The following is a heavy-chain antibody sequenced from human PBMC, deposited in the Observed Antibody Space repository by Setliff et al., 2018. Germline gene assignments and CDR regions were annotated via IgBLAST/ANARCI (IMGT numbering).Heavy chain of an antibody. V-gene: IGHV3-7*01. D-gene: IGHD3-10*01. CDR2: INQYGSEK. CDR3: ARPGRSNYWDSFDY. CDR1: GFTFSSYA. J-gene: IGHJ4*02. Sequence: PGGSLRLSCAASGFTFSSYAMHWVRQAPGKGLEWVANINQYGSEKYYVDSVKGRFTISRDNARKSLDLQMNSLRVDDTAVYYCARPGRSNYWDSFDYWGQGILVTVSS.